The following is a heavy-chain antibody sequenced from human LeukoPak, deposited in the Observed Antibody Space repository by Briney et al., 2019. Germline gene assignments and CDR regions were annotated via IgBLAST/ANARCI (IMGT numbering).Heavy chain of an antibody. Sequence: ASVKVSCKASGYTFNHHGISWVRQAPGHGLEWMGWVSCFNGDTHYAQKFQGRVTMTRDTSTTTAYMEMRSLRSDDTALYYCARDHTNTSGRYAYFDFWGQGTLVTVSS. CDR1: GYTFNHHG. V-gene: IGHV1-18*01. J-gene: IGHJ4*02. D-gene: IGHD6-19*01. CDR3: ARDHTNTSGRYAYFDF. CDR2: VSCFNGDT.